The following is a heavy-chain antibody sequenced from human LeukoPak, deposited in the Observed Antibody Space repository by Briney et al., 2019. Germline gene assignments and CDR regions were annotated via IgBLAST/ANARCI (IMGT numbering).Heavy chain of an antibody. J-gene: IGHJ4*02. CDR2: IYYSGST. D-gene: IGHD3-10*01. CDR3: AREIPPSYYYGSGTYYSHFDY. V-gene: IGHV4-39*07. CDR1: GGSISSSSYY. Sequence: SETLSLTCTVSGGSISSSSYYWGWIRQPPGKGLEWIGSIYYSGSTHYNPSLKSRVTISVDTSNNQFSLKLNSVTAADTAVFYCAREIPPSYYYGSGTYYSHFDYWGQGALVTVSS.